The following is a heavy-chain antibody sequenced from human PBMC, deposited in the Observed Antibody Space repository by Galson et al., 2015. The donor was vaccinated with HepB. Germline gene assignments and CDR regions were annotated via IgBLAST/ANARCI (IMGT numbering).Heavy chain of an antibody. V-gene: IGHV3-20*04. CDR3: VRDRGYGAFDI. CDR1: GFTFHNHG. Sequence: SLRLSCAASGFTFHNHGMNWVRQAPGKGLEWVSGSSSIGGRKGYSDSVKGRFTISRDNAKDSLYLQMDSLSAEDTALYFCVRDRGYGAFDIWGQGTMVTVSS. J-gene: IGHJ3*02. D-gene: IGHD3-10*01. CDR2: SSSIGGRK.